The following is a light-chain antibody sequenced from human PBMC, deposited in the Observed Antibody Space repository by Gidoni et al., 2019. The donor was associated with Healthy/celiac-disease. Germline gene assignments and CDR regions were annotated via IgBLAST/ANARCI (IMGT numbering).Light chain of an antibody. V-gene: IGKV1-6*01. CDR2: AAS. Sequence: AIQMTQSPSSLSASVGDRVTITCRASQGIKNDLGWYQQQPGKAPKLLIYAASSLQSGVPSRFSGSGSGTDFTITISRLQPEDFATYYCLQDYKYPRTFGQGTKVEIK. CDR1: QGIKND. CDR3: LQDYKYPRT. J-gene: IGKJ1*01.